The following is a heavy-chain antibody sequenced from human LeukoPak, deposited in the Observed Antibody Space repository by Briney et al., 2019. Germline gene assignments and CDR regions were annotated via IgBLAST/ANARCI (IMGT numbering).Heavy chain of an antibody. J-gene: IGHJ1*01. CDR3: AREGMSSSWHQRRDKYFPP. CDR1: GGSFSGYY. CDR2: INHSGST. D-gene: IGHD6-13*01. V-gene: IGHV4-34*01. Sequence: SETLSLTCAVYGGSFSGYYWSWIRQPPGKGLEWIGEINHSGSTNYNPSLKSRVTISVDTSKNQFSLKLSSVTAADTAVYYCAREGMSSSWHQRRDKYFPPWGQGTLVTVSS.